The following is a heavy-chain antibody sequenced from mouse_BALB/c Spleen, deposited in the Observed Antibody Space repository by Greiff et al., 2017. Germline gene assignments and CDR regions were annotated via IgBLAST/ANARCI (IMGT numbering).Heavy chain of an antibody. V-gene: IGHV1S56*01. CDR3: ARPLGRDYYAMDY. D-gene: IGHD4-1*01. CDR2: IYPGDGST. CDR1: GYTFTSYY. Sequence: QVQLQQSGPELVKPGASVKMSCKASGYTFTSYYIHWVKQRPGQGLEWIGWIYPGDGSTKYNEKFKGKTTLTADKSSSTAYMLLSSLTSEDSAIYFCARPLGRDYYAMDYWGQGTSVTVSS. J-gene: IGHJ4*01.